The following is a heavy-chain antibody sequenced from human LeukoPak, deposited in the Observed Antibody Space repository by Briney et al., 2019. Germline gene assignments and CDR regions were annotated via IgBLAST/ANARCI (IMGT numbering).Heavy chain of an antibody. CDR3: ARDFGAGQFDY. V-gene: IGHV3-74*01. J-gene: IGHJ4*02. D-gene: IGHD3-10*01. CDR2: INGDGTTT. Sequence: GGSLRLSCAASGFTFSSHWIHWVGQAPGKGLVWVSRINGDGTTTSYADSVKGRFTISRDNAKNTVYLQMNSLRAEDTAVYYCARDFGAGQFDYWGQGTLVTVSS. CDR1: GFTFSSHW.